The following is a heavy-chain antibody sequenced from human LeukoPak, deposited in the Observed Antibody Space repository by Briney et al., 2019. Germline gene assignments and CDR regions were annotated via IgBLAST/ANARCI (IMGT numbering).Heavy chain of an antibody. Sequence: GGFLRLSCAASGFTFSSYAMSWVRQAPGKGLEWVSGISGSGANTDYADSVKGRFTISRDNSKATLYVQMNSLTAEDTAVYFCAKGWSIYYDGSGFPDYWGQGTLVTVSS. J-gene: IGHJ4*02. V-gene: IGHV3-23*01. CDR3: AKGWSIYYDGSGFPDY. CDR2: ISGSGANT. CDR1: GFTFSSYA. D-gene: IGHD3-22*01.